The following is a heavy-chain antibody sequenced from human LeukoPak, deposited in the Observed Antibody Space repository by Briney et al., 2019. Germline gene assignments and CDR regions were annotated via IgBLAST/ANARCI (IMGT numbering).Heavy chain of an antibody. CDR3: ARGRGYNSFDY. J-gene: IGHJ4*02. CDR1: GGSSSGYF. V-gene: IGHV4-34*01. CDR2: INHSGST. Sequence: SETLSLTCAVYGGSSSGYFWSWIRQSPGKGLEWIGEINHSGSTNYNPSLKSRVTISVDASKNQFSLKLSSVTAADTAVYYCARGRGYNSFDYWGQGTLVTVSS. D-gene: IGHD5-24*01.